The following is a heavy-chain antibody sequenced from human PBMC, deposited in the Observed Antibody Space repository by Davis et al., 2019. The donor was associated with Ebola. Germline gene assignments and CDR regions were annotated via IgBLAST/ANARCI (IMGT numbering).Heavy chain of an antibody. J-gene: IGHJ4*01. CDR2: IDPDGTGT. CDR1: GFTFSNFH. CDR3: VRDSGYYSHDY. Sequence: GESLKISCAASGFTFSNFHIHCVRQTPGKGLVWVARIDPDGTGTNYADSVKGRFTISRDNAKNTLSLQMNSLRVEDTAVYYCVRDSGYYSHDYWGHGTLVTVSS. V-gene: IGHV3-74*01. D-gene: IGHD5-12*01.